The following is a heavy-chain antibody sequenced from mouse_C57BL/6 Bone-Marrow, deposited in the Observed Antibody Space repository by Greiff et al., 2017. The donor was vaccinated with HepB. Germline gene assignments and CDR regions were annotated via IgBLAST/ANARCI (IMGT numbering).Heavy chain of an antibody. J-gene: IGHJ2*01. Sequence: EVHLVESGGGLVQPGGSLSLSCAASGFTFTDYYMSWVRQPPGKALEWLGFIRNKANGYTTEYSASVKGRFTISRDNSQSILYLQMNALRAEDSATYYCARAYYSNFDYWGQGTTLTVSS. CDR1: GFTFTDYY. V-gene: IGHV7-3*01. D-gene: IGHD2-5*01. CDR2: IRNKANGYTT. CDR3: ARAYYSNFDY.